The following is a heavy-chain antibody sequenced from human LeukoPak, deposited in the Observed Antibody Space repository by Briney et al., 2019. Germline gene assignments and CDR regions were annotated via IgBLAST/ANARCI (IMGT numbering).Heavy chain of an antibody. D-gene: IGHD1-14*01. CDR1: GLTFSTSG. J-gene: IGHJ4*02. V-gene: IGHV3-21*06. Sequence: GGSLRLSCTASGLTFSTSGFNWVRQAPGKGLEWVASIGPTGSDRYHADSIKGRFTISRDNANNFLYLQMNSLRAEDTAVNYCATETNGRHSDYWGQGTLLTFCS. CDR2: IGPTGSDR. CDR3: ATETNGRHSDY.